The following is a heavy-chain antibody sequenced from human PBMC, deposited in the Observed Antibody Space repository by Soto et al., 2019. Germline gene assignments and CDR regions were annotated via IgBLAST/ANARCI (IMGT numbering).Heavy chain of an antibody. CDR3: ARVAYSSSWYVSYYFDY. CDR1: GFTVSSNY. D-gene: IGHD6-13*01. CDR2: IYSGGST. J-gene: IGHJ4*02. V-gene: IGHV3-66*01. Sequence: EVQLVESGGGLVQPGGSLRLSCAASGFTVSSNYMSWVRQAPGKGLEWVSVIYSGGSTYYADSVKGRFTISRDKSKNTLYLQMNSLRAEDTAVYYCARVAYSSSWYVSYYFDYWGQGTLVTVSS.